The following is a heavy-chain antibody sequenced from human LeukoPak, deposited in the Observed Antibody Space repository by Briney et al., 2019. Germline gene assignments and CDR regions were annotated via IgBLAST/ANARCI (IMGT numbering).Heavy chain of an antibody. D-gene: IGHD3-10*01. J-gene: IGHJ4*02. Sequence: PGGSLRLSCAASGFTFSSYSMNWVRQAPGKGLEWVSSISSSSSYIYYADSVKGRFTISRDNAKNSLYLQMNSLTAEDTAVYYCAREKEGVTYYYGSGNDYWGQGTLVTVSS. CDR3: AREKEGVTYYYGSGNDY. V-gene: IGHV3-21*01. CDR2: ISSSSSYI. CDR1: GFTFSSYS.